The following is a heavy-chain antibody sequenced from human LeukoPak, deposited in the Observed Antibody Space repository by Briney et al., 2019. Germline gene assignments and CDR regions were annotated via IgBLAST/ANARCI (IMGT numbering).Heavy chain of an antibody. J-gene: IGHJ4*02. D-gene: IGHD5-12*01. CDR2: MNPNSGNT. CDR3: ARQGYVY. V-gene: IGHV1-8*01. CDR1: GYTFTSYD. Sequence: ASVKVSCKASGYTFTSYDINWVRQATGQGLEWMGWMNPNSGNTGYAQKFQGRVTMTRNTSISTAYMELSSLKASDTAMYYCARQGYVYWGQGTLVTVSS.